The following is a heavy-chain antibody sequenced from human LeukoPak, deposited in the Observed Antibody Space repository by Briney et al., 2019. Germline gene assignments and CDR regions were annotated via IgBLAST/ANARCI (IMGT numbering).Heavy chain of an antibody. CDR1: GFTFSSYA. D-gene: IGHD2-21*01. CDR3: AKAGSVGIPNWFDP. V-gene: IGHV3-23*01. J-gene: IGHJ5*02. CDR2: ISGSGGST. Sequence: GGSLRLSCAASGFTFSSYAMSWVCQAPGKGLEWVSAISGSGGSTYYADSAKGRFTISRDNSKNTLYLQMNSLRAEDTAVYYCAKAGSVGIPNWFDPWGQGTLVTVSS.